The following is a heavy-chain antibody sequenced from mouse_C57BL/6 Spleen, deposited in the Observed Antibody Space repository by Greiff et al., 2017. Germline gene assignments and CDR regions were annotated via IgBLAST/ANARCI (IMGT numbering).Heavy chain of an antibody. J-gene: IGHJ2*01. CDR3: ARGDWGY. CDR2: IHPYNDGT. V-gene: IGHV1-14*01. D-gene: IGHD4-1*01. CDR1: GYTFTSYG. Sequence: VQLKESGPELVKPGASVKMSCKASGYTFTSYGMHWVKQKPGQGLEWIGYIHPYNDGTKYNEKVKGKATLTSDKSSSTAYMELSSLTSEDCEVYYCARGDWGYWGQGTTLTVSS.